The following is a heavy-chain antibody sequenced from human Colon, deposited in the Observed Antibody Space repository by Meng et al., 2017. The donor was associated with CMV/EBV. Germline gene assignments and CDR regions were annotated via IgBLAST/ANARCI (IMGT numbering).Heavy chain of an antibody. D-gene: IGHD5-18*01. CDR1: GFTFSNAW. J-gene: IGHJ4*02. CDR3: TTDTAMVMFSTKYFDY. Sequence: EVQLVESGGGLVKPGGSLRLACAASGFTFSNAWMSWVRQAPGKGLEWVGRIKSKTDGGTTDYAAPVKGRFTISRDDSKNTLYLQMNSLKTEDTAVYYCTTDTAMVMFSTKYFDYWGQGTLVTVSS. CDR2: IKSKTDGGTT. V-gene: IGHV3-15*01.